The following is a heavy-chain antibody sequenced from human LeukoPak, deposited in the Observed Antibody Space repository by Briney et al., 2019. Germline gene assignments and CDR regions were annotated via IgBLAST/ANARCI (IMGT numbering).Heavy chain of an antibody. CDR3: ARDSAAWSPDY. J-gene: IGHJ4*02. CDR2: ISGWISGYSGNT. Sequence: GASVKVSCKASGYTLNNHAISWVRQAPGQGLEWMGWISGWISGYSGNTVYAPKFQGRVTLTTDTSTSTAYMELRSLTSDDTAVYYCARDSAAWSPDYWGQGTLVTVSS. V-gene: IGHV1-18*01. CDR1: GYTLNNHA. D-gene: IGHD2-15*01.